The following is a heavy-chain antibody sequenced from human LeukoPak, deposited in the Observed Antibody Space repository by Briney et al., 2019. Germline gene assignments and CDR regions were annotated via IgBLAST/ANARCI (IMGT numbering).Heavy chain of an antibody. CDR3: ARQGNPGIAAAGYAFDI. J-gene: IGHJ3*02. CDR2: IYYSGST. V-gene: IGHV4-39*01. CDR1: GGSISSSSYY. Sequence: SETLSLTCTVSGGSISSSSYYWGWVRQPPGKGLEWLGCIYYSGSTYYNPSLKSRVTISVDTSKNQFSLKLSSVTAADTAVYYCARQGNPGIAAAGYAFDIWGQGTMVTVSS. D-gene: IGHD6-13*01.